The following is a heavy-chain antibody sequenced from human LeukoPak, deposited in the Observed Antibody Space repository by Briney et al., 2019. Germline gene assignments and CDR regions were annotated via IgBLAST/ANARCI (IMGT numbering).Heavy chain of an antibody. J-gene: IGHJ4*02. Sequence: GGSLRLSCAASGFTFSSYAMHWVRQAPGKGLEWVAVMSFNGSNEYYADSVKGRFIISRDNSKNTLYLQMNSLKTEDTALYYCANFARGTSYWGQGTLVTVSS. CDR3: ANFARGTSY. CDR2: MSFNGSNE. D-gene: IGHD1-1*01. CDR1: GFTFSSYA. V-gene: IGHV3-30*04.